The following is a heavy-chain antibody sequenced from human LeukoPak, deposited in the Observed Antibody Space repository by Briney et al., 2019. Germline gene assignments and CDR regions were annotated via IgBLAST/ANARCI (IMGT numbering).Heavy chain of an antibody. CDR2: TGLNSVNT. Sequence: GGSLRLSCAASGFTFSRHAMSWVCQGPGKGLEWVSTTGLNSVNTLCAESVQGRFSISRDNSKNTLDLQMDNLRVDDTAVYYCAKGDDIGKHPTRAYYFDTWGQGTLVTVSS. CDR1: GFTFSRHA. D-gene: IGHD5-24*01. J-gene: IGHJ4*02. V-gene: IGHV3-23*01. CDR3: AKGDDIGKHPTRAYYFDT.